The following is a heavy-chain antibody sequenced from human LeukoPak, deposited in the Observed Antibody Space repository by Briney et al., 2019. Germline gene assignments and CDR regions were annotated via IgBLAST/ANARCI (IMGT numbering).Heavy chain of an antibody. V-gene: IGHV1-69*05. Sequence: SVKVSCKASGGTFSSYAISWVRQAPGQGLEWMGGIIPIFGTANYAQKFQGRVTITTDESTSTAYMELSSLRSEDTAVYYCASSGGYNFGGSAWAYYFDYWGQGTLVTVSS. CDR1: GGTFSSYA. D-gene: IGHD5-24*01. CDR2: IIPIFGTA. J-gene: IGHJ4*02. CDR3: ASSGGYNFGGSAWAYYFDY.